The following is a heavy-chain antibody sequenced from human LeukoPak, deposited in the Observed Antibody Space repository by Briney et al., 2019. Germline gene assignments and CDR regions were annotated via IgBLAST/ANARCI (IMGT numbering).Heavy chain of an antibody. CDR1: GGSISSSSYY. D-gene: IGHD3-10*01. J-gene: IGHJ6*03. CDR3: ARDRDTIYYYYYMDV. CDR2: IYYSGST. V-gene: IGHV4-39*02. Sequence: PSETLSLTCTVSGGSISSSSYYWGWIRQPPGKGLEWIGSIYYSGSTYYNPSLKSRVTISVDTSKNQFSLKLSSVTAADTAVYYCARDRDTIYYYYYMDVWGKGTTVTVSS.